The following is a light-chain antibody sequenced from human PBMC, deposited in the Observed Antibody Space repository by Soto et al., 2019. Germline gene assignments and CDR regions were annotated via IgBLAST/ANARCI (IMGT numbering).Light chain of an antibody. Sequence: EIVLTQSPGTLSLSPGERATLSCRASQSVSSSYLAWSQQKPGQAPRLLIYSASSRATGIPDRFSGSGSGTDFTLIISRLEPEDFAVYYCQHYGSSPFTFGPGTKVDIK. J-gene: IGKJ3*01. CDR1: QSVSSSY. CDR2: SAS. V-gene: IGKV3-20*01. CDR3: QHYGSSPFT.